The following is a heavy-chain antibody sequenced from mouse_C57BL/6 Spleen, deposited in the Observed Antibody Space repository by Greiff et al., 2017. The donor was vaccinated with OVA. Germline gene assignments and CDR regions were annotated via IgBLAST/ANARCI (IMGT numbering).Heavy chain of an antibody. CDR2: IYPGDGDT. CDR3: ARKELTGYFDY. D-gene: IGHD4-1*01. Sequence: VQLQQSGAELVKPGASVKISCKASGYAFSSYWMNWVKQRPGKGLEWIGQIYPGDGDTNYNGKFKGKATLTADKSSSTAYMQLSSLTSEDSAVYFCARKELTGYFDYWGQGTTLTVSS. J-gene: IGHJ2*01. CDR1: GYAFSSYW. V-gene: IGHV1-80*01.